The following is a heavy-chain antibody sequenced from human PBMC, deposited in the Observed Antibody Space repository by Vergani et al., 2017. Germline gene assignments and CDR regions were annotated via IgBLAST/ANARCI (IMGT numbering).Heavy chain of an antibody. CDR3: ARHSTVEWLVKLGWIDP. J-gene: IGHJ5*02. CDR1: GASIRSSNYY. Sequence: QLQLQESGPGLVKPSATLSLTCSVSGASIRSSNYYWGWIRQPPGKGLGWTASIYYSGSPYYNPSLKSRVTISVDTSKNQFSRKLSSVTAADTAVYFCARHSTVEWLVKLGWIDPWGKGILVTVSS. D-gene: IGHD6-19*01. V-gene: IGHV4-39*01. CDR2: IYYSGSP.